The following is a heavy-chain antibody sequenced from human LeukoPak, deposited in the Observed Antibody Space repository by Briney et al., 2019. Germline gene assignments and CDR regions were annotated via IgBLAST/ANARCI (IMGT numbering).Heavy chain of an antibody. CDR2: IYYSGIT. CDR1: GDSISNYY. J-gene: IGHJ3*02. CDR3: SRGRRLFSGSCSSPNCYQTDAFDI. V-gene: IGHV4-59*01. D-gene: IGHD2-2*01. Sequence: SETLSLTCTVSGDSISNYYWSWIRQPPGKGLEWIGYIYYSGITNYNPSLKSRVTISVDTSKNQFSLKLSSVTAADTAVYYCSRGRRLFSGSCSSPNCYQTDAFDIWGQGTMVTVSS.